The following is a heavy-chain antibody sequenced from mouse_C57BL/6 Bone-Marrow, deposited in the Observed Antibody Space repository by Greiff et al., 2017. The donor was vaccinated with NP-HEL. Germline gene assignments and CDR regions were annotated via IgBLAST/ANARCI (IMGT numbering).Heavy chain of an antibody. Sequence: VQLQQSGAELARPGASVKLSCKASGYTFTSYGISWVKQRTGQGLEWIGEIYPRSGNTYYNEKFKGKATLTADKSSSTAYMELRSLTSEDSAVYFCARWPITTVVATGYCDVWGTGTTVTVSS. V-gene: IGHV1-81*01. CDR1: GYTFTSYG. J-gene: IGHJ1*03. CDR3: ARWPITTVVATGYCDV. D-gene: IGHD1-1*01. CDR2: IYPRSGNT.